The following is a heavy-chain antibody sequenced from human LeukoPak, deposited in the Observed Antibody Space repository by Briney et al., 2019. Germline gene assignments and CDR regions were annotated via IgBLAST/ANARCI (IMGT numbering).Heavy chain of an antibody. J-gene: IGHJ4*02. D-gene: IGHD5-12*01. Sequence: PGGSLRLSCAASGFTFTNAWMTWVRQAPGRGLEWVANIKGDGSEKYYADSVRGQFTISRDNAKNSLYLQMNSLRAEDTAVYYCAMFGLVAAIDSWGQGTLVTVSS. CDR1: GFTFTNAW. CDR3: AMFGLVAAIDS. CDR2: IKGDGSEK. V-gene: IGHV3-7*02.